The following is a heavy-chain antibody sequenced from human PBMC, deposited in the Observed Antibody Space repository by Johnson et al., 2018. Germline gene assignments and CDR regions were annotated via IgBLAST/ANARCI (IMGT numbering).Heavy chain of an antibody. Sequence: QVQLVESGGGVVQPGRSLRLSCAASGFTFSSYGMHWVRQAPGKGLEWVAVISYDGSNKYYADSVKGRFTNSRDNSKNTLDMQMNSLRAEDTAVYCCAKPRLLWHFPDAFVIWGQGTMVTVSS. CDR3: AKPRLLWHFPDAFVI. J-gene: IGHJ3*02. D-gene: IGHD4-23*01. CDR1: GFTFSSYG. V-gene: IGHV3-30*18. CDR2: ISYDGSNK.